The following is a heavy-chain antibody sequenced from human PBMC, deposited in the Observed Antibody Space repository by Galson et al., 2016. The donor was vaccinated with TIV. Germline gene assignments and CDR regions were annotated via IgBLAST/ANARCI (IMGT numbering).Heavy chain of an antibody. D-gene: IGHD5-24*01. CDR1: GFTFSAYV. Sequence: SLRLSCAASGFTFSAYVMNWARQAPGKGLEWVARIGRSGADTYYAGSVKGRFTISRDNSRDTPYLQMNSLRADDTAIYYCARDGGDDYNPHLAIWGQGTLVTFSS. CDR3: ARDGGDDYNPHLAI. J-gene: IGHJ4*02. CDR2: IGRSGADT. V-gene: IGHV3-23*01.